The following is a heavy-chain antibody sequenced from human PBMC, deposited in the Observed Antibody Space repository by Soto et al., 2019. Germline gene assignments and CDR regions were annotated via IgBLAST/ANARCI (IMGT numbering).Heavy chain of an antibody. J-gene: IGHJ3*02. CDR1: GFTFDDYA. CDR2: ISWNSGSI. V-gene: IGHV3-9*01. Sequence: SLKISCAASGFTFDDYAMHWVRQAPGKGLEWVSGISWNSGSIGYADSVKGRFTISRDNAKNSLYLQMNSLRAEDTALYYCAKDISWEDDAFDIWGQGTMVTVSS. D-gene: IGHD1-26*01. CDR3: AKDISWEDDAFDI.